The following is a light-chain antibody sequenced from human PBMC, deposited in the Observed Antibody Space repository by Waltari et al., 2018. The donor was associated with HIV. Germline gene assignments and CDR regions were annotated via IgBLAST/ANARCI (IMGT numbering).Light chain of an antibody. V-gene: IGLV1-47*01. Sequence: QSALTHLPSASAPPRQRAPIACSRSSSHLGHNSFSWYPQLPRTAPKLLIYRNDQRPSGVPDRFSGSKSGTSASLAISGLRSEDEADYYCAAWDDSLSGSYVFATGTKVTVL. CDR2: RND. J-gene: IGLJ1*01. CDR3: AAWDDSLSGSYV. CDR1: SSHLGHNS.